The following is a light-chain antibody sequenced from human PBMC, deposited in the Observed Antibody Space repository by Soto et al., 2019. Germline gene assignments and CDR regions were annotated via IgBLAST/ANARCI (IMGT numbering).Light chain of an antibody. CDR2: GAS. CDR3: QQYGSSPRT. Sequence: EIVLTHSPGTLSLSPGERATLSCRASQSVTSSYLAWYQQKPGQAPRLLIYGASSRATGIPDRFSGSGSETDFTLTISRLEPEDFAVYYCQQYGSSPRTFGQGTKVEIK. CDR1: QSVTSSY. V-gene: IGKV3-20*01. J-gene: IGKJ1*01.